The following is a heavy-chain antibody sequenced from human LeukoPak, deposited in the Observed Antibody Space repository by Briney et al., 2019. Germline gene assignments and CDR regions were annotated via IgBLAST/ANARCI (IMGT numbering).Heavy chain of an antibody. D-gene: IGHD6-6*01. Sequence: SETLSLTCSVSGGSISSLYWSSIRQPPGKGLEWIGYIYYTGSTNYNPSLKSRVTMFVDMSKNQFSLRLSSVTAADTAVYYCARHRAYSSSSPFDYWGQGTLVTVSS. V-gene: IGHV4-59*08. CDR3: ARHRAYSSSSPFDY. J-gene: IGHJ4*02. CDR2: IYYTGST. CDR1: GGSISSLY.